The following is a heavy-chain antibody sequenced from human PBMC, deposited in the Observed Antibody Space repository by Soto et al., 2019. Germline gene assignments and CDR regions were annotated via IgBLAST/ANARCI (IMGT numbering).Heavy chain of an antibody. J-gene: IGHJ4*02. CDR1: GFTFSSYA. Sequence: HPGGSLRLSCAASGFTFSSYAMSWVRQAPGKGLEWVSAISGSGGSTYYADSVKGRFTISRDNSKNTLYLQMNSLRAEDTAVYYCAKWGDYYYDSSDTPYYFDYWGQGTLVTVSS. CDR3: AKWGDYYYDSSDTPYYFDY. CDR2: ISGSGGST. D-gene: IGHD3-22*01. V-gene: IGHV3-23*01.